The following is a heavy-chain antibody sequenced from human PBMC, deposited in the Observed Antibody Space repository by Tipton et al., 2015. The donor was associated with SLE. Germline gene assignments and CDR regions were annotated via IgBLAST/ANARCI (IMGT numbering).Heavy chain of an antibody. J-gene: IGHJ4*02. D-gene: IGHD5-24*01. CDR1: GYSFPDYW. CDR2: IYPRDSDT. V-gene: IGHV5-51*01. Sequence: QLVQSGGEVKKAGESLKISCKGFGYSFPDYWIGWGRQMPGKGLEWMGFIYPRDSDTRYSPSFKGQVTISVDKSISTAYLQWSSLKASYTAMYYCTKHWDNFRYGYWGQGTLVTVSS. CDR3: TKHWDNFRYGY.